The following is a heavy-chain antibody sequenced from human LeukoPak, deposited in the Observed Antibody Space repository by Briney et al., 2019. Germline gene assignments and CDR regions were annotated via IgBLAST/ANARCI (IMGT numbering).Heavy chain of an antibody. CDR1: GYSFTSYW. Sequence: GESLKISCKGSGYSFTSYWIGLVRQMPGKGLEWMGIIYPGGCDTRYSPSFQGQVTISADKSVSTDYLQWSSLKASDTAMYYCARQAIVVVPAAMDYWGQGTLVTVSS. CDR3: ARQAIVVVPAAMDY. CDR2: IYPGGCDT. J-gene: IGHJ4*02. D-gene: IGHD2-2*01. V-gene: IGHV5-51*01.